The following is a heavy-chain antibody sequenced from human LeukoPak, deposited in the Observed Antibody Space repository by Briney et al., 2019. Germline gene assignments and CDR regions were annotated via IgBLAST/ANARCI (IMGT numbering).Heavy chain of an antibody. J-gene: IGHJ4*02. Sequence: SETLSLTCTVSGGSISSSSYYWGWIRQTPGKGLEWIGTIYYSGSTYYNPSLKSRVTISVDTSKNQFSLKLSSVTAADTAVYYCARRGKRLVGTPTGFDYWGQGTLVTVSS. CDR3: ARRGKRLVGTPTGFDY. V-gene: IGHV4-39*01. D-gene: IGHD1-26*01. CDR2: IYYSGST. CDR1: GGSISSSSYY.